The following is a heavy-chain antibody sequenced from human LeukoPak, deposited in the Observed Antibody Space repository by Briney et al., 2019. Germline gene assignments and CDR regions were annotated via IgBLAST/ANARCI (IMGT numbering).Heavy chain of an antibody. J-gene: IGHJ6*04. CDR1: GFTLSNYA. CDR2: FSGSGGST. D-gene: IGHD3-10*02. CDR3: AELGITMIGGV. V-gene: IGHV3-23*01. Sequence: GGSLRLSCAASGFTLSNYAMNWVRQAPGKGLECISGFSGSGGSTYYADSVKGRFTISRDNSKNSLYLQMNSLRAEDTAVYYCAELGITMIGGVWGKGTTVTISS.